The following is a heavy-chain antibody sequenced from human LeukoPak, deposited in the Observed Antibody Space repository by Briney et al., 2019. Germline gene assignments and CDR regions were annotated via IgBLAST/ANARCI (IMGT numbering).Heavy chain of an antibody. D-gene: IGHD6-19*01. V-gene: IGHV3-23*01. CDR2: ISGSGGNT. CDR1: GFTFSSYA. J-gene: IGHJ5*02. CDR3: AKDPYNTAVANTNGWFDP. Sequence: PGGSPRLSCAASGFTFSSYAMSWVRRAPGKGLEWVSSISGSGGNTYYAQSVKGRFTISRDNSENTLYLQMDTLRADDTALYFCAKDPYNTAVANTNGWFDPWGQGTLVTVS.